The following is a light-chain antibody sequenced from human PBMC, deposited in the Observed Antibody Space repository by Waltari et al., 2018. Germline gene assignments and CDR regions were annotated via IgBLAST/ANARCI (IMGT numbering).Light chain of an antibody. CDR3: QQTYSHFRT. V-gene: IGKV1-39*01. Sequence: DIQMTQSPSSLSASVGDRVNITCRASQSISTYLNWYQQKPGKAPKLLIFAASSLQSGVPSRFRGSASGRDFTLIISSLQPEDFATYYCQQTYSHFRTFGQGTKVEIK. CDR1: QSISTY. CDR2: AAS. J-gene: IGKJ1*01.